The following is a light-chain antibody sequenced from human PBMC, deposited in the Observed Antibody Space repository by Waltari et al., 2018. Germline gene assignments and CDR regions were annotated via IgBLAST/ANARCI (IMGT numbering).Light chain of an antibody. CDR3: GTWDNSLSAGV. J-gene: IGLJ3*02. CDR2: ENN. V-gene: IGLV1-51*02. Sequence: QSVLTQPPSVSAAPGQKVTISCSGSSSNIGNNFVSWYQQFPGTAPKLLICENNIRPPGIPDLFSGSKSGTSATLGITGLQTGDEADYYCGTWDNSLSAGVFGGGTKLTVL. CDR1: SSNIGNNF.